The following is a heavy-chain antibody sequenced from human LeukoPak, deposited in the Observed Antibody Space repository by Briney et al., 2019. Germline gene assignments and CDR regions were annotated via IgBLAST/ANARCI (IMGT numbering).Heavy chain of an antibody. J-gene: IGHJ6*03. Sequence: GSLRLSCAASGFTLDDYGMSWVRQAPGKGLELVSGIHWNGGSTGYADSVNSLFTISRDNAKNSLYLQMNSLRAEDTALYYCARVSMTLNYYYYYYMDVWGKGTTVTVSS. CDR2: IHWNGGST. V-gene: IGHV3-20*04. CDR1: GFTLDDYG. D-gene: IGHD3-22*01. CDR3: ARVSMTLNYYYYYYMDV.